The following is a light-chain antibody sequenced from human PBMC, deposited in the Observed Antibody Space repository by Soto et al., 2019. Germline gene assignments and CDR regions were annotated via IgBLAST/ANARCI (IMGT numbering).Light chain of an antibody. CDR2: GAS. V-gene: IGKV3-20*01. Sequence: EIVLTQSPGTLSLSPGERATLSCRASQSVSSSYLAWYQQRPGQAPRLLIYGASGRATGVPDRFSGGGSGTDFTLPISRLEPEDFAVYYCQLYASSPPITFGQGTRLEMK. CDR1: QSVSSSY. CDR3: QLYASSPPIT. J-gene: IGKJ5*01.